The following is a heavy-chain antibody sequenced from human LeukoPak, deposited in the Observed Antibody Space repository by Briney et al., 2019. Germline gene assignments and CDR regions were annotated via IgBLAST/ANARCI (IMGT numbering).Heavy chain of an antibody. CDR3: ATSRWPGDN. CDR1: GFSFSSRSYF. D-gene: IGHD4-23*01. Sequence: GGSLRLSCAGSGFSFSSRSYFMSWVRQPPGKGLEWVANINHDGSVKNYVGSVKGRYTISRDNAKNLLFLQMNSLRVEDTAMYYCATSRWPGDNWGQGTLVTVSS. V-gene: IGHV3-7*01. CDR2: INHDGSVK. J-gene: IGHJ4*02.